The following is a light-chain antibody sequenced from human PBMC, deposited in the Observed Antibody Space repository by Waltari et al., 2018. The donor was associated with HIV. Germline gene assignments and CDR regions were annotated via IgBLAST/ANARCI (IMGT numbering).Light chain of an antibody. V-gene: IGLV6-57*01. J-gene: IGLJ3*02. CDR2: EDN. CDR1: SGSIASHF. CDR3: QSYDSSNQWV. Sequence: NFMLAQPHSVSGSPGKTVTMSCTRSSGSIASHFVQWSRQRPDSSPTIVIYEDNQRPSGVPDRFSGSIDSSSNSASLTISGLKTEDEADYYCQSYDSSNQWVFGGGTKLTVL.